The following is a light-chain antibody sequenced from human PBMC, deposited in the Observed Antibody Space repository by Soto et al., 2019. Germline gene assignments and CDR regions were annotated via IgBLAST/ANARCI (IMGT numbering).Light chain of an antibody. J-gene: IGLJ1*01. CDR3: GAWDSGLSGYV. CDR1: NSNIGNTY. Sequence: QSLLTQPPSVSAAPGQKVTISCSGSNSNIGNTYVSWYQQLPGTAPKLLIYENNKRPSGIPDRFSGSKSGTSATLGITGLQTGDEADYYCGAWDSGLSGYVFGTGTKVTVL. V-gene: IGLV1-51*02. CDR2: ENN.